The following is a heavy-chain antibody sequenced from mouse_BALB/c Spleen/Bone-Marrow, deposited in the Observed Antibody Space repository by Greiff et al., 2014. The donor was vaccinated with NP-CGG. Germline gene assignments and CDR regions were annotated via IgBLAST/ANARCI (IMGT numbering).Heavy chain of an antibody. J-gene: IGHJ2*01. CDR1: GFSLTDYG. CDR2: IWGGGIT. V-gene: IGHV2-6-5*01. D-gene: IGHD1-1*01. CDR3: AKHDTTVVLDY. Sequence: VQVVESGPGLVAPSQSLSITCTLSGFSLTDYGVSWIRQPPGKGLEWLGVIWGGGITYYNSTLKSRLSISKDNSKSQVFLKMNSLQTDDTAMYYCAKHDTTVVLDYWGQGTTLTVSS.